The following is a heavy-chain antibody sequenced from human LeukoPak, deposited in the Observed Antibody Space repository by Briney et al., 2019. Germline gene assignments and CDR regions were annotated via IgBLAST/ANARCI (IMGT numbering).Heavy chain of an antibody. V-gene: IGHV3-13*01. CDR1: GFTFSSYD. CDR2: IGTAGDT. CDR3: TTHYDFWSGYDY. Sequence: PGGSLRLSCAASGFTFSSYDMHWVRQATGKGLEWVSAIGTAGDTYYPGSVKGRFTISRENAKNTLYLQMNSLKTEDTAVYYCTTHYDFWSGYDYWGQGTLVTVS. D-gene: IGHD3-3*01. J-gene: IGHJ4*02.